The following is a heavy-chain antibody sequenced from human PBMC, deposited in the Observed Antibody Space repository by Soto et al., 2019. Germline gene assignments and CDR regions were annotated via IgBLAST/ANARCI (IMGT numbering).Heavy chain of an antibody. Sequence: PGGSLRLSCAASGFTFSSYSMNWVRQAPGKGLEWVSSISSSSSYIYYADSVKGRFTISRDNAKNSLYLQMNSLRAEDTAVYYCARGFRSEGEAWFDPWGQGTLVTVSS. V-gene: IGHV3-21*01. CDR2: ISSSSSYI. J-gene: IGHJ5*02. D-gene: IGHD1-26*01. CDR1: GFTFSSYS. CDR3: ARGFRSEGEAWFDP.